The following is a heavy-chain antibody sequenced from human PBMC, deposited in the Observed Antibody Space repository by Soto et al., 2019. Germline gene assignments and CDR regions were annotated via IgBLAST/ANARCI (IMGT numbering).Heavy chain of an antibody. J-gene: IGHJ4*02. Sequence: EVQLVESGGGLVKPGGSLSLSCAASGFTFSGYSMNWVRQAPGKGLEWVSSISSSSSYIYYADSVKGRFTISRDNAKNSLYLQMNSLRAEDTALYYCAREEDYGDYIDYWGQGTLVTVSS. CDR1: GFTFSGYS. D-gene: IGHD4-17*01. V-gene: IGHV3-21*01. CDR2: ISSSSSYI. CDR3: AREEDYGDYIDY.